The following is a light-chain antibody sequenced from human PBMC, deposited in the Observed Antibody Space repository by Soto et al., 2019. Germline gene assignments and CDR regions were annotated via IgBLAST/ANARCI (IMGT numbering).Light chain of an antibody. V-gene: IGLV2-14*01. Sequence: SALTQPASVSGSPGQSSTISCTGTSSDVGGYNYVSWYQQHPGKAPKLMIYEVSNRPSGVSNRFSGSKSGNTASLTISGLQAEHEADYSCSSSPSSSTLVFGGGPKLTVL. CDR3: SSSPSSSTLV. CDR1: SSDVGGYNY. CDR2: EVS. J-gene: IGLJ3*02.